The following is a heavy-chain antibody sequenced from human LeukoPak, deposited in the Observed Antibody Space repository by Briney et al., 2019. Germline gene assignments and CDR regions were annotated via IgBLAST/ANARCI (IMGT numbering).Heavy chain of an antibody. CDR2: ISSTSYI. D-gene: IGHD1-26*01. V-gene: IGHV3-21*01. CDR3: ARVLSGRGSYDY. CDR1: GFTFTSYS. Sequence: GGSLRLSCEASGFTFTSYSVNWVRQAPGKGLEWVSSISSTSYIYYADSVKGRFTISRDNAKNSLYLQMNSLRAEDTAVYYCARVLSGRGSYDYWGQGTLVTVSS. J-gene: IGHJ4*02.